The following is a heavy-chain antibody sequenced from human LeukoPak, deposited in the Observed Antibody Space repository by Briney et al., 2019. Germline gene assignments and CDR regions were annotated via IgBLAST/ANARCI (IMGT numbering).Heavy chain of an antibody. CDR3: ARGAAAANL. CDR1: GASISGSGYY. J-gene: IGHJ5*02. CDR2: IYYTGNT. Sequence: SETLSLTCAVSGASISGSGYYLGWIRQSPGKGLEWIGNIYYTGNTYYNASLQSRVTISIDTSENQFSLRLNSVTAADTAVYYCARGAAAANLWGQGTLVTVSS. V-gene: IGHV4-39*01. D-gene: IGHD6-13*01.